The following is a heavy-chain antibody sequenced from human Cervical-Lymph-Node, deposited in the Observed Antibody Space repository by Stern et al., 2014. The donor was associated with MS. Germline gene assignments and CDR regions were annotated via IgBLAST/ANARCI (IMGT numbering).Heavy chain of an antibody. CDR3: ARAEYGGFISFDY. Sequence: QVQLQESGPRLVRPSETLSLTCSVSGGSLNDHYWSRIRQSPETGLQWIGYIFDSGSTNYNPSLEGRVAMSIDKSKNQFSLMLTSVTAADTAVYFCARAEYGGFISFDYWGQGALVTVSS. D-gene: IGHD5-12*01. J-gene: IGHJ4*02. V-gene: IGHV4-59*11. CDR1: GGSLNDHY. CDR2: IFDSGST.